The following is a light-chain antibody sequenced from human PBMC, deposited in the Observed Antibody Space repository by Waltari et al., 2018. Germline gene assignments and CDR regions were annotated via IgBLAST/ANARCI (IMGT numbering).Light chain of an antibody. CDR3: QQYNSYPWT. J-gene: IGKJ1*01. Sequence: DIQMTQSPSTLSASVGHRVTITCRASQSISSWLAWYQQKPGKAPKLLIYKASSLESGVPSRFSGSGSGTEFTLTISSLQPDDFVTYYCQQYNSYPWTFGQGTKVEIK. CDR2: KAS. CDR1: QSISSW. V-gene: IGKV1-5*03.